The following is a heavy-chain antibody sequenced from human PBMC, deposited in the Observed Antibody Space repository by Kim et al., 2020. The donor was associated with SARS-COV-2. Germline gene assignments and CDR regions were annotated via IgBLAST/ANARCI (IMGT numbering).Heavy chain of an antibody. CDR2: IDPSDSYT. D-gene: IGHD2-2*01. CDR3: ARLGCSSTSCYDMDV. Sequence: GESLKISCKGSGYSFTSYWISWVRQMPGKGLEWMGRIDPSDSYTDYSPSFQGHVTISADKSISTAYLQWSSLKASDTAMYYCARLGCSSTSCYDMDVWGQGTTVTVSS. CDR1: GYSFTSYW. V-gene: IGHV5-10-1*01. J-gene: IGHJ6*02.